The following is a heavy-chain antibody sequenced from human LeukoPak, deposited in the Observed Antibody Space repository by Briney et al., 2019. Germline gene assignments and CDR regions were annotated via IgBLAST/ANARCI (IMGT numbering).Heavy chain of an antibody. Sequence: PSETLSLTCTVSGYSISSDYYWGWIRQPPGKGLEWIGSVYHSGSTYYNPSLKSRVTISVDTSKNQFSLKLSSVTAADTAVYYCAALNLSGGATADYWGQGTLVTVSS. CDR2: VYHSGST. J-gene: IGHJ4*02. CDR1: GYSISSDYY. V-gene: IGHV4-38-2*02. CDR3: AALNLSGGATADY. D-gene: IGHD1-26*01.